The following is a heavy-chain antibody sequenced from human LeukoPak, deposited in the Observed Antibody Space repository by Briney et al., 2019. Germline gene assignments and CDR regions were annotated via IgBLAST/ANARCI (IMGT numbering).Heavy chain of an antibody. CDR2: ISSSGSTI. V-gene: IGHV3-48*03. Sequence: GGSLRLSCAASGFTFSSYEMSWVRQAPGKGLEWVSYISSSGSTIYYADSVKGRFTISRDNAKNSLYLQMNSLRAEDTAVYYCARISGYYPNYFDYWGQGTLVTVSS. J-gene: IGHJ4*02. CDR3: ARISGYYPNYFDY. CDR1: GFTFSSYE. D-gene: IGHD3-22*01.